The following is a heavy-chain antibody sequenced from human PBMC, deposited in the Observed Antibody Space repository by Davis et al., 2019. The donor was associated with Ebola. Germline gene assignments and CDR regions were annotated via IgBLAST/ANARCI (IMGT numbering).Heavy chain of an antibody. CDR1: GFTFSDYY. CDR3: ARDPHFVLRSIGYYGMDV. Sequence: GESLKISCAASGFTFSDYYMSWIRQAPGKGLEWVLYISSSGSTIYYADSVKGRFTISRDNAKNSLYLQMNSLRAEDTAVYYCARDPHFVLRSIGYYGMDVWGQGTTVTVSS. CDR2: ISSSGSTI. J-gene: IGHJ6*02. V-gene: IGHV3-11*01. D-gene: IGHD3-3*01.